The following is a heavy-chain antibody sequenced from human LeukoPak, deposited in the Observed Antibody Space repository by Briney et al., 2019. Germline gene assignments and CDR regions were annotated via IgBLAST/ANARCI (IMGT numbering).Heavy chain of an antibody. D-gene: IGHD3-10*01. CDR2: LYNNGIT. CDR3: ARDYYGSGSYSAFDI. CDR1: GFTVSSNY. Sequence: GGSLRLSCAASGFTVSSNYMTWVRQAPGKGLEWVSVLYNNGITYYADSVKGRFTISRDNSKNTLYLQMNSLRAEDTAVYYCARDYYGSGSYSAFDIWGQGTMVTVSS. J-gene: IGHJ3*02. V-gene: IGHV3-53*01.